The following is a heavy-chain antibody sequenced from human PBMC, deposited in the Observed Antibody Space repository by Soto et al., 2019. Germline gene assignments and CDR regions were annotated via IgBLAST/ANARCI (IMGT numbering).Heavy chain of an antibody. V-gene: IGHV3-43*01. J-gene: IGHJ4*02. CDR1: GFTFDDYT. CDR3: AKDGFGGATLRYYFDY. CDR2: ISGDGGST. D-gene: IGHD3-16*01. Sequence: EVQLVESGGVVVQPGGSLRLSCAASGFTFDDYTMHWVRQAPGKGLEWVSLISGDGGSTYYADSVKGRFTISRDNSKNSLYLQMNSLRTEDTALYYCAKDGFGGATLRYYFDYWGQGTLVTVSS.